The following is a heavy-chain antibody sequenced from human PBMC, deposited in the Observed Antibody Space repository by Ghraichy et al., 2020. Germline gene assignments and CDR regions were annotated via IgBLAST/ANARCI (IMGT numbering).Heavy chain of an antibody. CDR1: AYTFIAYY. D-gene: IGHD6-19*01. V-gene: IGHV1-2*02. Sequence: ASVKVSCKASAYTFIAYYIHWVRQAPGQGPEWMGWINSNSGGTNYAQKFQGRVTMTRDTSISTAYMELSRLRSDDTAVYYCARDRDDNGWYFYYDFWGQGTLVTVSP. J-gene: IGHJ4*02. CDR3: ARDRDDNGWYFYYDF. CDR2: INSNSGGT.